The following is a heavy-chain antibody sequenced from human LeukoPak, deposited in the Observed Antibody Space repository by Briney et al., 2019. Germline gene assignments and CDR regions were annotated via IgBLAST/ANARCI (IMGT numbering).Heavy chain of an antibody. J-gene: IGHJ4*02. CDR1: GGSISNYY. Sequence: SETLSLTCTVSGGSISNYYWSWIRQPPGKGLEWIAYIYYSGRTNYNPSLKSRVTISVDTSKNQFSLKLSSVTAADTAVYYCARGRDEWLLRRYYFDYWGQGTLVTVSS. CDR3: ARGRDEWLLRRYYFDY. D-gene: IGHD5-12*01. V-gene: IGHV4-59*01. CDR2: IYYSGRT.